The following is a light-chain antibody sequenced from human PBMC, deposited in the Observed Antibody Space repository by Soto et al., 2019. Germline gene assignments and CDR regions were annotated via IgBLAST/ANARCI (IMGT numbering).Light chain of an antibody. Sequence: IRMTQSPATVSVSPGESATLSCRASQNIYYNVAWYQHRPGQAPRLLIYRASTRAPGVPARFSGSGSGTEFTLTISSLQPEDFTVYSCLQYHNLWAFGQRTNVDIK. V-gene: IGKV3-15*01. CDR2: RAS. CDR3: LQYHNLWA. J-gene: IGKJ1*01. CDR1: QNIYYN.